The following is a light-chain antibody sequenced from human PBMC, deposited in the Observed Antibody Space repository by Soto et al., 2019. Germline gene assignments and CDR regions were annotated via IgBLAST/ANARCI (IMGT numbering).Light chain of an antibody. V-gene: IGKV1-39*01. CDR3: QQSFNTPWT. Sequence: DIQMTQSPSSLSASVGDRVTIPCRASQSISSYLNWYQQKPGKAPKLLIYAASSLQSGVPSRFSGSGSGTDFTLTISSLQPEDFVTYYCQQSFNTPWTFGQGTKVEIK. CDR2: AAS. CDR1: QSISSY. J-gene: IGKJ1*01.